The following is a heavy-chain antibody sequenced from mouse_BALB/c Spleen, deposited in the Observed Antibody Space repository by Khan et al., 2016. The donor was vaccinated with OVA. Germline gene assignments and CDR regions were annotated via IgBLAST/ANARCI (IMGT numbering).Heavy chain of an antibody. CDR2: IKYSGST. V-gene: IGHV3-2*02. J-gene: IGHJ2*01. Sequence: EVQLVESGPGLVKPSQSLSLTCTVTGYSITSDYAWNWIRQFPGNKLEWMGYIKYSGSTSYHPSIKSRISITQEPSKNQFFLQLNSVTTEDTATYYFARSGTISTVVVTDFDFWGQGTTLTVSS. CDR3: ARSGTISTVVVTDFDF. D-gene: IGHD1-1*01. CDR1: GYSITSDYA.